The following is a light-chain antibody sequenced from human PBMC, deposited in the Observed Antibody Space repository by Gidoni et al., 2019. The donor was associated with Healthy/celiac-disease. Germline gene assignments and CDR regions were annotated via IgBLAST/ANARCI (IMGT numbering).Light chain of an antibody. J-gene: IGKJ1*01. CDR2: GAS. V-gene: IGKV3-20*01. CDR3: QQYGSSPWT. Sequence: EIVLTQSPGTLSLSPGARATLSCSASQSVSSSYLAWYQQKPGHAPRLLIYGASSRATGIPDRFSGSGSGTDFTLTISRLEPEDFAVYYCQQYGSSPWTFGQGTKVEIK. CDR1: QSVSSSY.